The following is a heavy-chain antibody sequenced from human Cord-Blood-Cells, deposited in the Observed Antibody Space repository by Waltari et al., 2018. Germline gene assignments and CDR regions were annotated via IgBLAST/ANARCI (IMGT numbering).Heavy chain of an antibody. Sequence: QVQLQQWGAGRLKPSETLSLTCAVYGGSFSGYYGSWIRQPPGKGLEGVGEIKHRGSTNSSPSLQGQVTRAVGPSTTQFSLKLSSVTAADTAVYYCARHSLNAYASPFDYWGQGTLVTVSS. V-gene: IGHV4-34*01. CDR3: ARHSLNAYASPFDY. D-gene: IGHD1-1*01. CDR1: GGSFSGYY. CDR2: IKHRGST. J-gene: IGHJ4*02.